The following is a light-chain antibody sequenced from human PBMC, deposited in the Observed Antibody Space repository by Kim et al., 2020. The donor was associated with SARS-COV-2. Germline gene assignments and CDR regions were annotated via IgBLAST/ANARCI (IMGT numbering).Light chain of an antibody. CDR3: QQYYTYPWT. CDR2: DAF. J-gene: IGKJ1*01. Sequence: SSVGDRVTIPCRASQSFSTYLAWYQQKPGKAPKLLIYDAFTLESGVPSMFSVSGSGTEFTLTISSLQPDDFATYYCQQYYTYPWTFGQGTKVDIK. CDR1: QSFSTY. V-gene: IGKV1-5*01.